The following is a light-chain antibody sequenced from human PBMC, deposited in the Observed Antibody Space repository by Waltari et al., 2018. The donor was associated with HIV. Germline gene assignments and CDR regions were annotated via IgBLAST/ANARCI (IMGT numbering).Light chain of an antibody. Sequence: QSALTQPRSVSGSPGQSVTISCPRTSIDVGGYNDVSWYQQHPTNAPKLSIYYVSKRPSGVPDRFSGSKSGNTASLTISGLQAEDEADYYCCSYAGTYTWVFGGGTKLTVL. J-gene: IGLJ3*02. CDR2: YVS. CDR3: CSYAGTYTWV. CDR1: SIDVGGYND. V-gene: IGLV2-11*01.